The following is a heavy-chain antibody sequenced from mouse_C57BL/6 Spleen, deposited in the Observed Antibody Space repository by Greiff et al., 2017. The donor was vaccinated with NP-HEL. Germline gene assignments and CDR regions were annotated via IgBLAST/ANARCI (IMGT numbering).Heavy chain of an antibody. D-gene: IGHD1-1*01. V-gene: IGHV8-12*01. CDR1: GFSLSTSGMG. CDR3: ARRYYGSSYDSAMDY. CDR2: NYWDDDK. Sequence: QVQLKESGPGILQSSQTLSLTCSFSGFSLSTSGMGVSWIRQPSGKGLEWLAHNYWDDDKRYNPSLKSRLTISKDTSRNQVFLKITSVDTADTATYYCARRYYGSSYDSAMDYWGQGTSVTVSS. J-gene: IGHJ4*01.